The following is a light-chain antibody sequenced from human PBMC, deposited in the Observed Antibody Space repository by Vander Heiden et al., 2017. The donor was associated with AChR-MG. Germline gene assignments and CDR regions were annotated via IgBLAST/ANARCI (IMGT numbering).Light chain of an antibody. CDR3: AAWENGLNRCV. J-gene: IGLJ2*01. Sequence: VLTPPPPASGPPGLSVTIPCSRTSFEIGLNTLQRHLQHQGSDPYTLYYYNHRLPSGVPDRFSGSKSGTSASLAISGLQAEDEADYFCAAWENGLNRCVFGGGTKLTVL. V-gene: IGLV1-44*01. CDR2: YNH. CDR1: SFEIGLNT.